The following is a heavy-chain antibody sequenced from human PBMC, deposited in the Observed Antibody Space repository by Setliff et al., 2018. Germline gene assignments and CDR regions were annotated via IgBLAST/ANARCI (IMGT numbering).Heavy chain of an antibody. J-gene: IGHJ6*02. D-gene: IGHD6-13*01. CDR1: GSTFGDYA. Sequence: PGESLKISCTASGSTFGDYAMSWVRQAPGKGLEWVGFIRSKAYGGTTEYAASVKGRFTISRDDSKSIAYLQMNSLKTEDTAAYYCTRVGRQLVYYYYSMDVWGQGTTVTVSS. V-gene: IGHV3-49*04. CDR2: IRSKAYGGTT. CDR3: TRVGRQLVYYYYSMDV.